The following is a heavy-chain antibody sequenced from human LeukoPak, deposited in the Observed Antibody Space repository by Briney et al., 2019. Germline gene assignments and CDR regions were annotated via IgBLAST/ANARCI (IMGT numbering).Heavy chain of an antibody. V-gene: IGHV4-59*08. Sequence: SETLSLTCTVSGGSISSYYWSWIRQPPGNGLEWIGYIYYSGSTNYNPSLKSRVTISVDTPKNQFSLKLSSVTAADTAVYYCARSRIAAAAGFDPWGQGTLVTVSS. J-gene: IGHJ5*02. CDR3: ARSRIAAAAGFDP. CDR1: GGSISSYY. CDR2: IYYSGST. D-gene: IGHD6-13*01.